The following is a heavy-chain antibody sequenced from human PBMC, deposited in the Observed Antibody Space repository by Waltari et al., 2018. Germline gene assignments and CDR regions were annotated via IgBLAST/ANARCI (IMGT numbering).Heavy chain of an antibody. CDR2: IRYDGSNK. Sequence: QVQLVESGGGVVQPGGSLRLSCAASGFTFSSYGMHWVRQAPGQGLEWVAFIRYDGSNKYYADSVKGRFTISRDNSKNTLYLQMNSLRAEDTAVYYCATPYCSGGSCYHNYFDYWGQGTLVTVSS. D-gene: IGHD2-15*01. V-gene: IGHV3-30*02. CDR1: GFTFSSYG. CDR3: ATPYCSGGSCYHNYFDY. J-gene: IGHJ4*02.